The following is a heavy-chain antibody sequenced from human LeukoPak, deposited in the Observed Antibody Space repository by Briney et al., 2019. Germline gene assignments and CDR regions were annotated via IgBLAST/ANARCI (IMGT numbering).Heavy chain of an antibody. CDR3: AGEYSSSSGRRAFDF. J-gene: IGHJ3*01. V-gene: IGHV4-59*08. Sequence: ETLCLTCTVSGGSISGYYWNWIRQPPGKGLEWIGYIYYTGSTNYNPSLKSRVTTLVDTSRNQFSLRLSSVTAADTAVYYCAGEYSSSSGRRAFDFWGQGTMVTVSS. D-gene: IGHD6-6*01. CDR1: GGSISGYY. CDR2: IYYTGST.